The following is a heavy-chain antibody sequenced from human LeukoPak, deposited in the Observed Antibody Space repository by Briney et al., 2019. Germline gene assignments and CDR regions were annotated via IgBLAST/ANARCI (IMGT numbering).Heavy chain of an antibody. D-gene: IGHD6-19*01. J-gene: IGHJ4*02. CDR2: IYPGDSDT. Sequence: GESLKISCKGSGHSFTNYWIGWVRQMPGKGLEWMGIIYPGDSDTRYTPSFRGQVTISADKSISTAYLQWSSLKASDTAMYYCARSGAVSGYYYFDYWGQGTLVTVSS. CDR1: GHSFTNYW. V-gene: IGHV5-51*01. CDR3: ARSGAVSGYYYFDY.